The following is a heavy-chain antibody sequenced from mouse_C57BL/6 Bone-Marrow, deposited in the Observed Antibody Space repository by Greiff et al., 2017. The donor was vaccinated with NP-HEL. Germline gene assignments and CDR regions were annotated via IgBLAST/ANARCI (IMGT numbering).Heavy chain of an antibody. CDR2: IDPSDSYT. CDR3: ARESYWYFDV. CDR1: GYTFTSYW. J-gene: IGHJ1*03. Sequence: QVQLQQPGAELVMPGASVKLSCKASGYTFTSYWMHWVKQRPGQGLVWIGEIDPSDSYTNYNQKFKGKSTLTVDKSSSTAYMQLSSLTSEDSAVYYCARESYWYFDVWGTGTTVTVSS. V-gene: IGHV1-69*01.